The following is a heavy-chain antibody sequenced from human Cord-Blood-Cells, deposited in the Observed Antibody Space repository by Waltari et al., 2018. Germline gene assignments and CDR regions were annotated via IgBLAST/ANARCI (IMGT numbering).Heavy chain of an antibody. V-gene: IGHV4-39*01. CDR3: ASLSAEYFQH. CDR1: GGSISSSSYY. Sequence: QLQLQESGPGLVKPSETLSLTCTVSGGSISSSSYYWGWIRQPPGKGREWIGSIYYSGSTYYNPSLKSRVTISVDTSKNQFSLKLSSVTAADTAVYYCASLSAEYFQHWGQGTLVTVSS. J-gene: IGHJ1*01. CDR2: IYYSGST.